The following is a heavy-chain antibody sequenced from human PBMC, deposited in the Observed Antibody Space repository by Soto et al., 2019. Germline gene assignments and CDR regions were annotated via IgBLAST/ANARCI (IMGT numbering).Heavy chain of an antibody. CDR3: VEEEERWLQLEGFPH. J-gene: IGHJ1*01. CDR2: VSYDSDKT. Sequence: QVRLVESGGGVVQPGRSLRLSCAASGFTFSNYAMHWVRQAPGKGLEWVAVVSYDSDKTYYVDSVKGRFTISRDNSKNTLYLQMNSLRAEDTAVYYCVEEEERWLQLEGFPHWGQGTLFTVSS. CDR1: GFTFSNYA. D-gene: IGHD5-12*01. V-gene: IGHV3-30*18.